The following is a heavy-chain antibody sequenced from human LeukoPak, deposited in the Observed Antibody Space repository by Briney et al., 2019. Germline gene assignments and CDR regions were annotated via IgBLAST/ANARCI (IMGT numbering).Heavy chain of an antibody. J-gene: IGHJ5*02. CDR2: IIPIFGTA. D-gene: IGHD3-10*02. CDR1: GYTFTSYA. V-gene: IGHV1-69*13. CDR3: ASNDRGNNDNWFDP. Sequence: GASVKVSCKASGYTFTSYAMNWVRQAPGQGLEWMGGIIPIFGTANYAQKFQGRVTITADESTSTAYMELSSLRSEDTAVYYCASNDRGNNDNWFDPWGQGTLVTVSS.